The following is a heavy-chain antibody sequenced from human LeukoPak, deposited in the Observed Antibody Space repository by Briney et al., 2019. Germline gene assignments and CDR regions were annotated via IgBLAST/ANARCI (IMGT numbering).Heavy chain of an antibody. CDR1: GFPFDDYA. CDR2: ISGDGGST. CDR3: AKDMGYYYDSSGYYYYYYGMDV. J-gene: IGHJ6*02. D-gene: IGHD3-22*01. Sequence: GGSLRLSYAASGFPFDDYAMHWVRQAPRKGLEWVSLISGDGGSTYYADSVKGRFTISRDNSKNSLYLQMNSLRTEDTALYYCAKDMGYYYDSSGYYYYYYGMDVWGQGTTVTVSS. V-gene: IGHV3-43*02.